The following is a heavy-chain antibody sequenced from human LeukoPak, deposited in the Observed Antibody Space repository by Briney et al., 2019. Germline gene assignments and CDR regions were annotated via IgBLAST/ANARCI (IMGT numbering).Heavy chain of an antibody. CDR1: GGSISSYY. V-gene: IGHV4-59*01. Sequence: SETLSLTCTVSGGSISSYYWNWIRQPPGKGLEWIGYIYYSGSTNYNPSLKSRVTISVDTSKNQFSLKLSSVTAADTAVYYCARVGGRHCSGGTCYSYHYGMDVWGQGTTVTVSS. D-gene: IGHD2-15*01. CDR2: IYYSGST. CDR3: ARVGGRHCSGGTCYSYHYGMDV. J-gene: IGHJ6*02.